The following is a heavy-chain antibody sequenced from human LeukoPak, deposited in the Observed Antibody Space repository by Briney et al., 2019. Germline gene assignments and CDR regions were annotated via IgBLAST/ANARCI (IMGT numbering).Heavy chain of an antibody. CDR1: GFTFSSYW. CDR2: VNSDGSSI. Sequence: GGSLRLSCAASGFTFSSYWMHWVCQAPGRGLVCVSRVNSDGSSITYADSVKGRFTISRDNAKNTLYLQMNSLRAEDTAVYYCSRVRAGYYMDVWGKGTTVTVSS. J-gene: IGHJ6*03. V-gene: IGHV3-74*01. CDR3: SRVRAGYYMDV.